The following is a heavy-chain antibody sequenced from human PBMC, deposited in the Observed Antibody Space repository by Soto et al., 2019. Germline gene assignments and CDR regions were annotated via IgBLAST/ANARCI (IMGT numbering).Heavy chain of an antibody. J-gene: IGHJ6*02. CDR1: GFTFSSYA. V-gene: IGHV3-30-3*01. CDR3: ARQTAPPSLNYYYGMDV. D-gene: IGHD2-21*02. Sequence: GGSLRLSCAASGFTFSSYAMHWVRQAPGKGLEWVAVISYDGSNKYYADSVKGRFTISRDNSKNTLYLQMNSLRAEDTAVYYCARQTAPPSLNYYYGMDVWGQGTTVTVSS. CDR2: ISYDGSNK.